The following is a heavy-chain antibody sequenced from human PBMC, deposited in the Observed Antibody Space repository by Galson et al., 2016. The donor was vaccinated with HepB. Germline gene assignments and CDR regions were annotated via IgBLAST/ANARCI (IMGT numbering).Heavy chain of an antibody. J-gene: IGHJ3*01. CDR3: AREWAGMLTD. Sequence: SETLSLTCLVSGASINSNRWWTWVRQSSGRGLEWIGQIYHYGNTHYNPSLKSRASFSVDKSNNQVSLRLTPVTAADTGVYYCAREWAGMLTDWGQGTMVAVSS. D-gene: IGHD6-19*01. CDR1: GASINSNRW. V-gene: IGHV4-4*02. CDR2: IYHYGNT.